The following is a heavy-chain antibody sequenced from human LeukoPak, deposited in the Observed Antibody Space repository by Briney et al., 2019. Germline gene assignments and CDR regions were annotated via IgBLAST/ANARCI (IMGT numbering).Heavy chain of an antibody. V-gene: IGHV1-18*01. J-gene: IGHJ5*02. CDR2: ISGDNGNT. Sequence: EASVKVSCKASGYTFTSYGISWVRQAPGQGLEWMGWISGDNGNTNYAQKLQGRVTMTTDTAPSTAYMELRSLRSDDTAVYYCARDPRWTTTVTPSPLNWFDPWGQGTLVTVPS. D-gene: IGHD4-17*01. CDR3: ARDPRWTTTVTPSPLNWFDP. CDR1: GYTFTSYG.